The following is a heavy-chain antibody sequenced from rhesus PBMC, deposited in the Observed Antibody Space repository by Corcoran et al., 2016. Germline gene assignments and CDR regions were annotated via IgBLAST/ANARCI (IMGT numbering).Heavy chain of an antibody. Sequence: QVQLQESGPGLVKPSETLSLTCAVSGGSISSSNWWSGVRQSPGEGLELIGYIYGGSGSTSYNPSLKSRVTISTDTSKNQFSLKLSSVTAADTAVYYCASQRYSGYSFFDYWGQGVLVTVSS. CDR1: GGSISSSNW. CDR3: ASQRYSGYSFFDY. J-gene: IGHJ4*01. V-gene: IGHV4S7*01. D-gene: IGHD5-24*01. CDR2: IYGGSGST.